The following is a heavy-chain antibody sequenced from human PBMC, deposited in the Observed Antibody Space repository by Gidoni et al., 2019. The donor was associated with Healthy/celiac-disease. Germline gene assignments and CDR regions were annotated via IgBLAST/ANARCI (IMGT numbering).Heavy chain of an antibody. D-gene: IGHD6-13*01. CDR3: VATYSSSWLTYYFDY. Sequence: EVQLVESGGGLVQPGGSLILSGSASGFTFSSYAMHWVRQAQGKGLEYVSAISSNGGSTYYADSVKGRFTISRDNSKNTLYLQMSSLRAEDTAVYYCVATYSSSWLTYYFDYWGQGTLVTVSS. CDR2: ISSNGGST. CDR1: GFTFSSYA. J-gene: IGHJ4*02. V-gene: IGHV3-64D*06.